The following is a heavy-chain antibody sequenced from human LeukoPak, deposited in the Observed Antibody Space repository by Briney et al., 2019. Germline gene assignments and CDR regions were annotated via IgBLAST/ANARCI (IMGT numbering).Heavy chain of an antibody. CDR1: GFTFITYW. CDR2: IKQDGSEK. D-gene: IGHD3-10*02. J-gene: IGHJ6*04. Sequence: GGSLRLSCAASGFTFITYWMSWVRRAPGKGLEWVANIKQDGSEKYYVDSVKGRFTISRDNAKNSLYLQMNSLRAEDTAVYYCAELGITMIGGVWGRGTTVTISS. V-gene: IGHV3-7*01. CDR3: AELGITMIGGV.